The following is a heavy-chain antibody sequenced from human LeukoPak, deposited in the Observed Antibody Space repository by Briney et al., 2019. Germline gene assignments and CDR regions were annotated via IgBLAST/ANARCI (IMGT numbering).Heavy chain of an antibody. J-gene: IGHJ6*04. CDR2: ISSSGSTI. V-gene: IGHV3-48*04. Sequence: AGGSLRLSCEGSGFTISTYSMNWVRQAPGKGLEWVSYISSSGSTIYYADSVKGRFTISRDNAKNSLYLQMNSLRAEDTAVYYCAELGITMIGGVWGKGTTVTISS. D-gene: IGHD3-10*02. CDR1: GFTISTYS. CDR3: AELGITMIGGV.